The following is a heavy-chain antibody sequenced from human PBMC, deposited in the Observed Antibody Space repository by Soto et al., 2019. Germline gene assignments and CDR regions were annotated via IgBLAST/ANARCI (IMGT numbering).Heavy chain of an antibody. CDR2: ISAYNGNT. Sequence: VKVSCKASGYTFTSYGISWVRQAPGQGLEWMGWISAYNGNTNYAQKLQGRVTMTTDTSTSTAYMELRSLRSDDTAVYYCARGSYCSSTSCYRKRLDYWGQGTLVTVSS. CDR1: GYTFTSYG. J-gene: IGHJ4*02. V-gene: IGHV1-18*01. CDR3: ARGSYCSSTSCYRKRLDY. D-gene: IGHD2-2*01.